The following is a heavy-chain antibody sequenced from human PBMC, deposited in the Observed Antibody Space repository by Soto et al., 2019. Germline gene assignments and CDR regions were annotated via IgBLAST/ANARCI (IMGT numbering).Heavy chain of an antibody. CDR3: ARGTKYYYYGMDV. D-gene: IGHD2-8*01. CDR1: GYTFTGYY. CDR2: INPISGGT. Sequence: QVQLVQSGAEVKKPGASVKVSCKASGYTFTGYYMHWVRQAPGQGLEWMGWINPISGGTNYAQKFQGWVTMTRDTSISTAYIELSRLRSDDTAVYYCARGTKYYYYGMDVWGQGTTVTVSS. V-gene: IGHV1-2*04. J-gene: IGHJ6*02.